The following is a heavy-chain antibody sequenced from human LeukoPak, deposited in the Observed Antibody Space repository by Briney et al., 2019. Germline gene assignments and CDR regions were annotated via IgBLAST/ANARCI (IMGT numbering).Heavy chain of an antibody. CDR1: GYTFTGYY. CDR3: ARAVREGYGMDV. V-gene: IGHV1-2*04. J-gene: IGHJ6*02. CDR2: INPNSGGT. Sequence: ASVKVSCTASGYTFTGYYMHWVRQAPGQGLEWMGWINPNSGGTNYAQKFQGWVTMTRDTSISTAYMELSRLRSDDTAVYYCARAVREGYGMDVWGQGTTVTVSS.